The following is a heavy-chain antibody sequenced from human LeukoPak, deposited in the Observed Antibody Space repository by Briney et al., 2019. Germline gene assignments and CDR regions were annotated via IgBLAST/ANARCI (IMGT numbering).Heavy chain of an antibody. CDR2: ISGSGGST. V-gene: IGHV3-23*01. J-gene: IGHJ6*02. D-gene: IGHD3-3*01. Sequence: PGESLRLSCAASGFTFSSYAMSWVRQAPGKGLEWVSAISGSGGSTYYADSVKGRFTISRDNSKNTLYLQMNSLRAEDTAVYYCAEEAGSGYYAYYYYGMDVWGQGTTVTVSS. CDR1: GFTFSSYA. CDR3: AEEAGSGYYAYYYYGMDV.